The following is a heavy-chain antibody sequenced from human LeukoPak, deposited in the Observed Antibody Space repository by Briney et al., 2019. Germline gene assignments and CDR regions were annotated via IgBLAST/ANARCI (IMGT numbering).Heavy chain of an antibody. J-gene: IGHJ4*02. Sequence: GGTLRLSCTTSGLTFTSYYFHWLRQALGKGLEWVAFVRNDGSDTYHANSVKGRFSVSGDDSKNTLYLQMNSLRPEDTAIYYCARDRGKDYFDTWGQGTQVTVSS. CDR2: VRNDGSDT. V-gene: IGHV3-30*02. CDR1: GLTFTSYY. CDR3: ARDRGKDYFDT. D-gene: IGHD4-23*01.